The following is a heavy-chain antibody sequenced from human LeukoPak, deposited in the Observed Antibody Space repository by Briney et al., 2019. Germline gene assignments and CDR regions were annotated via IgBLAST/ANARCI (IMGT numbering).Heavy chain of an antibody. CDR1: GGSISSYY. Sequence: SETLSLTCTVSGGSISSYYWSWIRQPPGKGLEWIGYIYYSGSTNYNPSLKSRVTISVDTSKNQFSLKLSSVTAADTAVYYCARGPTAGSYLRVGFDYWGQGNLVTVSS. D-gene: IGHD1-26*01. CDR3: ARGPTAGSYLRVGFDY. CDR2: IYYSGST. J-gene: IGHJ4*02. V-gene: IGHV4-59*01.